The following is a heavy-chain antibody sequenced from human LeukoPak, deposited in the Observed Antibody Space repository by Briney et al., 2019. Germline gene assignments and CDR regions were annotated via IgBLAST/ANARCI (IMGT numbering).Heavy chain of an antibody. CDR2: IYSSGNT. Sequence: GSLRLSCAASGFTLSSNYVGWVRQAPGKGLEWVSHIYSSGNTYHADSVKGRFTISRDTSENMVFLQMNSLRAEDTAVHYCAKGGGYGKYYFDYWGQGTLVTVSS. D-gene: IGHD3-16*01. CDR1: GFTLSSNY. J-gene: IGHJ4*02. CDR3: AKGGGYGKYYFDY. V-gene: IGHV3-66*01.